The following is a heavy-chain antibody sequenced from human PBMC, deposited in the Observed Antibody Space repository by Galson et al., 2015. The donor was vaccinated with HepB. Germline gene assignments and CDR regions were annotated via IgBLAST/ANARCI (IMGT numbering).Heavy chain of an antibody. CDR1: GYTFPSYA. D-gene: IGHD5/OR15-5a*01. CDR3: ARTAGVSTLAYFDY. J-gene: IGHJ4*02. CDR2: INAGSGNT. Sequence: SVKVSCKASGYTFPSYAIHWVRQVTGQRLEWMGWINAGSGNTKYSHKFQGRVSITSDTSASTAYMELSSLRSEDTAIYFCARTAGVSTLAYFDYWGQGTLVTVSS. V-gene: IGHV1-3*01.